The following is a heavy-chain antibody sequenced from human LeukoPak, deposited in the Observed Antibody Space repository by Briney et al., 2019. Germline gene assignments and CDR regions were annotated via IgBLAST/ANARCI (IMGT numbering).Heavy chain of an antibody. Sequence: GGSLRLSCAASGFTFSSYGMHWVRQAPGKGLEWVAFIRYDGSNKYYADSVKGRFTISRDNSKNTLYLQMNSLRVEDTAVYYCANVVPAAREGYYYYYMDVWGKGTTVTVSS. V-gene: IGHV3-30*02. D-gene: IGHD2-2*01. CDR3: ANVVPAAREGYYYYYMDV. CDR1: GFTFSSYG. CDR2: IRYDGSNK. J-gene: IGHJ6*03.